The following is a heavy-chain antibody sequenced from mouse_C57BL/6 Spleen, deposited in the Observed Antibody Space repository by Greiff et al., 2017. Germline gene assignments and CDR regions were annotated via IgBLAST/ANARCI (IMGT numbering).Heavy chain of an antibody. V-gene: IGHV1-15*01. CDR2: IDPETGGT. D-gene: IGHD1-1*01. Sequence: VQLVESGAELVRPGASVTLSCKASGYTFTDYEMHWVKQTPVHGLEWIGAIDPETGGTAYNQKFKGKAILTADKSSSTAYMELRSLTSEDSAVYYCTRSTDYYGSSYPFDYWGQGTTLTVSS. CDR3: TRSTDYYGSSYPFDY. CDR1: GYTFTDYE. J-gene: IGHJ2*01.